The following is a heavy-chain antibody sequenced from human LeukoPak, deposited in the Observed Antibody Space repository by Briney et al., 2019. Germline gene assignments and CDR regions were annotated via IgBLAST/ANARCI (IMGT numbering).Heavy chain of an antibody. CDR3: ARSQVRFLEWLPTYYFDY. CDR2: IIPIFGTA. Sequence: SVKVSCKASGGTFSSYAISWVRQAPGQGLEWMGGIIPIFGTANYAQKFQGRVTITADESTSTAYMELSSLRSEDTAVYYCARSQVRFLEWLPTYYFDYWGQGTLVTVSS. V-gene: IGHV1-69*13. J-gene: IGHJ4*02. CDR1: GGTFSSYA. D-gene: IGHD3-3*01.